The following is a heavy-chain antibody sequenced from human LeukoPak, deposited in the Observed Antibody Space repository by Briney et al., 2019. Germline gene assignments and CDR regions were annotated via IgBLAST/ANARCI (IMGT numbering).Heavy chain of an antibody. CDR3: ARHGRLTAAAHNWFDP. CDR1: GGSISSSSHY. V-gene: IGHV4-39*01. CDR2: IYYSGIT. J-gene: IGHJ5*02. D-gene: IGHD6-13*01. Sequence: SETLSLTCTVSGGSISSSSHYWGWIRQPPGKGLEWIGSIYYSGITYYNPSLRSRVTISVDTSKNQFSLKLSSVTAADTAVYYCARHGRLTAAAHNWFDPWGQGTLVTVSS.